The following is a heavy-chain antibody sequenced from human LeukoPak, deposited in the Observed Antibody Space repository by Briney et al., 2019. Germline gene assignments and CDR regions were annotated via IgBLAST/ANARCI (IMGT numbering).Heavy chain of an antibody. CDR3: ARLYGSGRAIDY. Sequence: SQTLSLTCTVSGGSISSGDYYWSWIRQPPGKGLEWIGSIYYSGSTYYNPSLKSRVTISVDTSKNQFSLKLSSVTAADTAVYYCARLYGSGRAIDYWGQGTLVTVSS. CDR2: IYYSGST. CDR1: GGSISSGDYY. J-gene: IGHJ4*02. V-gene: IGHV4-39*01. D-gene: IGHD3-10*01.